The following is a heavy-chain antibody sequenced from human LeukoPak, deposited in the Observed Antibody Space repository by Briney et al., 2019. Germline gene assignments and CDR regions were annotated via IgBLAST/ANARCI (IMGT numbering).Heavy chain of an antibody. D-gene: IGHD6-6*01. Sequence: GGSLRLSCAAYGLTVSSEYLAWVRQAPGKGLEWISVIYGAGATYYADSVEGRFTISRDTYNNALYLQMNSLRIEDTAVYHCARLLPASRHYFDYWGRGTPVTVSS. CDR3: ARLLPASRHYFDY. V-gene: IGHV3-53*01. CDR1: GLTVSSEY. J-gene: IGHJ4*02. CDR2: IYGAGAT.